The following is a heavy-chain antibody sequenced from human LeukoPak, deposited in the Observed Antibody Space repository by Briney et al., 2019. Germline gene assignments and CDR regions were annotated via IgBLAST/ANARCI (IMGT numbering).Heavy chain of an antibody. CDR3: ARERGLGYCSSTGCYEVDY. CDR1: GGTFSSYA. CDR2: IIPIFGTA. Sequence: SVKVSCEASGGTFSSYAISWVRQAPGQGLEWMGGIIPIFGTANYAQKFQGRVTITADESTSTAYMELSSLRSEDTAVYYCARERGLGYCSSTGCYEVDYWGQGTLVTVSS. J-gene: IGHJ4*02. V-gene: IGHV1-69*13. D-gene: IGHD2-2*01.